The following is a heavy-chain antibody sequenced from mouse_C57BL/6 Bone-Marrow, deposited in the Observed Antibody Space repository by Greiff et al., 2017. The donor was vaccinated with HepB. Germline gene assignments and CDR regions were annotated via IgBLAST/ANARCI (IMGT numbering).Heavy chain of an antibody. J-gene: IGHJ2*01. Sequence: EVQLKQSGPELVKPGASVKISCKASGYTFTDYYMNWVKQSHGKSLEWIGDINPNNGGTSYNQKFKGKATLTVDKSSSTAYMELRSLTSEDSAVYYCARLLNYGSSDYWGQGTTLTVSS. D-gene: IGHD1-1*01. V-gene: IGHV1-26*01. CDR1: GYTFTDYY. CDR2: INPNNGGT. CDR3: ARLLNYGSSDY.